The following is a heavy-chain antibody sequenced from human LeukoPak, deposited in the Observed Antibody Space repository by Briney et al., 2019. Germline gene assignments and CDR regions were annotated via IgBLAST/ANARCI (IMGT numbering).Heavy chain of an antibody. Sequence: ASVKVSCKASGYTFTSYGISWVRQAPGQGLEWMGWISAYNGNTNYAQKLQGRVTMTTVTSTSTAYMELRSLRSDDTAVYYCARDYFRPAASRVTFDYWGQGTLVTVSS. CDR2: ISAYNGNT. CDR3: ARDYFRPAASRVTFDY. D-gene: IGHD2-2*01. CDR1: GYTFTSYG. V-gene: IGHV1-18*01. J-gene: IGHJ4*02.